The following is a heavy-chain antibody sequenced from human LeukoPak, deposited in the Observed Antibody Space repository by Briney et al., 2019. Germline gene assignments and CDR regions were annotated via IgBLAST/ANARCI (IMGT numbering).Heavy chain of an antibody. J-gene: IGHJ3*02. Sequence: SVKVSCKAAGDTFSSYAISWVRHAPGQGLEWMEKIIPILGIANYAQKFQGRVTITADKSTSTAYMELSSLRSEDTAVYYCARGDNWSVYSSGWYLWGAFDIWGQGTMVTVSS. CDR2: IIPILGIA. V-gene: IGHV1-69*04. CDR1: GDTFSSYA. CDR3: ARGDNWSVYSSGWYLWGAFDI. D-gene: IGHD6-19*01.